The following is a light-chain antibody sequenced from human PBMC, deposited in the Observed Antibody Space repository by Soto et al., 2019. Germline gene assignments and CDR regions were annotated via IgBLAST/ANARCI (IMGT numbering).Light chain of an antibody. CDR3: QQPSNWPYT. V-gene: IGKV3-11*01. Sequence: EIVLTQSPATLSLSPGEGATLSCMASQSVTSSLDWYQQKPGQAPRLLIYGASNRATGISARFSAGGSGTDFRLTISTLEPEDLAVYYCQQPSNWPYTFGHGTKLEIK. J-gene: IGKJ2*01. CDR1: QSVTSS. CDR2: GAS.